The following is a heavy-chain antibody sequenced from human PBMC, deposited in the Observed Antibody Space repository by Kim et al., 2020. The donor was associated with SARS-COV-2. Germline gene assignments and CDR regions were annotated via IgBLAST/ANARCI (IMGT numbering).Heavy chain of an antibody. CDR1: GFTFSSYA. J-gene: IGHJ4*02. V-gene: IGHV3-23*01. D-gene: IGHD1-1*01. CDR3: AKGESNNGSFFDY. CDR2: VSGSGGIT. Sequence: GGSLRLSCAASGFTFSSYAMSWVRQAPGKGLEWVSLVSGSGGITYHADSVKGRFAISRDNSKKTLYLQMNSLRAEDTALYYCAKGESNNGSFFDYWGQGTLVTVSS.